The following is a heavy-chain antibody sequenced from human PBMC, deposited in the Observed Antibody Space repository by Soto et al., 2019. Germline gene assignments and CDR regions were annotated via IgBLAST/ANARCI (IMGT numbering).Heavy chain of an antibody. Sequence: PSETLSLTCAVYGGSFSGYYWSWIRQPPGKGLEWIGEINHSGSTNHNPSLKSRVTISVDTSKNQFSLKLSSVTAADTAVYYCARGRDIVVVVAATGAYSFDYWGQVTLVTVSS. CDR3: ARGRDIVVVVAATGAYSFDY. V-gene: IGHV4-34*01. CDR1: GGSFSGYY. D-gene: IGHD2-15*01. CDR2: INHSGST. J-gene: IGHJ4*02.